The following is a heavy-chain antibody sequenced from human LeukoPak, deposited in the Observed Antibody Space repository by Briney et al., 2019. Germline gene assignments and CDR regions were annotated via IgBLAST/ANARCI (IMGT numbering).Heavy chain of an antibody. CDR3: ARSSGAGEIFTS. D-gene: IGHD3-10*01. CDR2: ISYSGTT. CDR1: GGSISSYY. Sequence: SETLSLTCAVSGGSISSYYWSWIRQPPGKGLEWTGSISYSGTTNYNPSLRSRVTISVDTSKNQFSLKLSSVTAADTAVYYCARSSGAGEIFTSWGQGTPVTVSS. J-gene: IGHJ4*02. V-gene: IGHV4-59*08.